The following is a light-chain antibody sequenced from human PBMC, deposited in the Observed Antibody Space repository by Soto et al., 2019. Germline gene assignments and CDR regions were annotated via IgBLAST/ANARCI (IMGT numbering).Light chain of an antibody. CDR1: QSVSSNY. CDR2: DAS. V-gene: IGKV3-20*01. Sequence: EIVLTQSPGTLSLSPGERATLSCRASQSVSSNYLAWYQHKAGQAPRLLIYDASSRATGIPDRFSGSGSGTDFTLTISRLEPEDFAVYYCQQYGSSPQAFGQGTKVDIK. CDR3: QQYGSSPQA. J-gene: IGKJ1*01.